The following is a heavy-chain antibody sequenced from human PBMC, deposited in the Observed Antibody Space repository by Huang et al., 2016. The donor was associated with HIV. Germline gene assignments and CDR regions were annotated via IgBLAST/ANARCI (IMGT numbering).Heavy chain of an antibody. V-gene: IGHV4-39*01. CDR2: IYYSGDG. CDR1: GGSISGRRYY. Sequence: QLQLQESGPGPVKPSATLSLTCSVSGGSISGRRYYWGWVSQPPGKGLEGIGSIYYSGDGDSSPSLKSRVTISVDTSKKQFSRKLSSVTAADTAVYYCARGQSGPSQWLASLGNYYYYMDVWGKGTTVTVSS. CDR3: ARGQSGPSQWLASLGNYYYYMDV. D-gene: IGHD6-19*01. J-gene: IGHJ6*03.